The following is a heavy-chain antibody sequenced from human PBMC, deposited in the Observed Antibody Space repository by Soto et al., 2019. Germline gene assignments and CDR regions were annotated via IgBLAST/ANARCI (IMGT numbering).Heavy chain of an antibody. J-gene: IGHJ4*02. D-gene: IGHD6-19*01. Sequence: CTVSGGSISSGGYYWSWIRQHPGKGLEWIGYIYYSGSTYYNPSLKSRVTISVDTSKNQFSLKLSSVTAADTAVYYCARAFLIRRTGYSYGIAVAGIPYYFDYWGQGTLVTVSS. CDR3: ARAFLIRRTGYSYGIAVAGIPYYFDY. CDR2: IYYSGST. V-gene: IGHV4-31*03. CDR1: GGSISSGGYY.